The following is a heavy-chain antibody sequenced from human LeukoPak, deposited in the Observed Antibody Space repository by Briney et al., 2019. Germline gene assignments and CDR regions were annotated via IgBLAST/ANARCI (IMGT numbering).Heavy chain of an antibody. J-gene: IGHJ4*02. D-gene: IGHD2-2*01. V-gene: IGHV4-59*01. CDR2: IYYSGST. Sequence: SETLSLTCTVSGGSISSYYWSWIRQPPGKGLEWIGYIYYSGSTNYNPSLKSRVTISVDTSKNQFSLKLRSVTAADTAVYYCARDCGSTSCPFDYWGQGTLVTVSS. CDR1: GGSISSYY. CDR3: ARDCGSTSCPFDY.